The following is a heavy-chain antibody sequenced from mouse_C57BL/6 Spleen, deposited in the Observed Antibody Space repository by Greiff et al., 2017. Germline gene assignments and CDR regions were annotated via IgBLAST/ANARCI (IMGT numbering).Heavy chain of an antibody. CDR1: GYTFTSYW. D-gene: IGHD3-2*02. V-gene: IGHV1-52*01. Sequence: QVQLQQPGAELVRPGSSVKLSCKASGYTFTSYWMHWVKQRPIQGLEWIGNIDPSDSATHYNQKFKDQATLTVDKSSSTAYMQLSSLTSGDSAVYYCATETAQAYDFDYWGQGTTLTVSS. CDR3: ATETAQAYDFDY. CDR2: IDPSDSAT. J-gene: IGHJ2*01.